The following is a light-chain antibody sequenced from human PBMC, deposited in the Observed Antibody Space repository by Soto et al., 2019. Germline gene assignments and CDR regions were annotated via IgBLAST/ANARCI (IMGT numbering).Light chain of an antibody. Sequence: QSVLTQPASVSGSPGQSITISCTGTSSDVGGYNYVSWHQQHPGRAPKLMIYGVSNRPSGVSNRFSGSKSGNTASLTISGLQAEDEADYYYSSYTSIRTVLFGGGTKLTVL. CDR3: SSYTSIRTVL. V-gene: IGLV2-14*01. CDR1: SSDVGGYNY. CDR2: GVS. J-gene: IGLJ3*02.